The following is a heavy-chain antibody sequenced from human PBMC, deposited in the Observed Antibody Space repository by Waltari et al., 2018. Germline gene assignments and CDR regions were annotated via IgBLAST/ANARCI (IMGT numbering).Heavy chain of an antibody. V-gene: IGHV1-3*01. D-gene: IGHD3-10*01. J-gene: IGHJ4*02. CDR2: ITGNDNT. CDR1: GYTVFAYP. Sequence: QVQLVQSGAEMTKPGASVTLSCKASGYTVFAYPIHWVRQAPGQRLEWMGWITGNDNTKYSQRFQGRVTITRDRSASTTYMDLSTLRSEDTAVYYCASGRERSYGSANYYQLDYWGQGTLVTVSS. CDR3: ASGRERSYGSANYYQLDY.